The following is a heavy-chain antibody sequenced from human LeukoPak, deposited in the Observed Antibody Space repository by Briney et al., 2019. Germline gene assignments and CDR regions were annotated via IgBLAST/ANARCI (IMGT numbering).Heavy chain of an antibody. J-gene: IGHJ4*02. V-gene: IGHV3-23*01. D-gene: IGHD5-18*01. CDR1: GFTFSSYG. Sequence: PGGSLRLSCAASGFTFSSYGMSWVRQAPGKGLEWVSAISGSGGSTYYADSVKGRFTISRDNSKNTLYLQMNSLRAEDTAVYYCAKDRYSYGYEDYWGQGTLVTVSS. CDR2: ISGSGGST. CDR3: AKDRYSYGYEDY.